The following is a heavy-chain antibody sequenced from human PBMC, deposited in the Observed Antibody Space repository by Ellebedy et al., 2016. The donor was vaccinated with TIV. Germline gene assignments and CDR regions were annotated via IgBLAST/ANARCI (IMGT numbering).Heavy chain of an antibody. J-gene: IGHJ6*03. D-gene: IGHD1-26*01. Sequence: ASVKVSXXASGYTFTSYAMHWVRQAPGQRLEWMGWINAGNGNTKYSQKFQGRVTITRDTSASTAYMELSSLRSEDTAVYYCAKNWYSGGDFGHIYMDVWGKGTTVTVSS. CDR1: GYTFTSYA. V-gene: IGHV1-3*01. CDR3: AKNWYSGGDFGHIYMDV. CDR2: INAGNGNT.